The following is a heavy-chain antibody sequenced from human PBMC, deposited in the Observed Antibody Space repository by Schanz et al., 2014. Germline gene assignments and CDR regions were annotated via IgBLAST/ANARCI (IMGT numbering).Heavy chain of an antibody. CDR2: IVDSGNT. CDR1: GFTVSSNH. D-gene: IGHD3-3*01. V-gene: IGHV3-66*01. J-gene: IGHJ4*02. Sequence: EGQLAESGGGLVQPGGSLRLSCAVSGFTVSSNHMSWVRQAPGKGLEWVSGFIVDSGNTYYAGSVKGRFTISRDNSENTLYLQMNSLSADDTAVYYCARSAGRDFWSGYYTRFDYWGQGTLVTVSS. CDR3: ARSAGRDFWSGYYTRFDY.